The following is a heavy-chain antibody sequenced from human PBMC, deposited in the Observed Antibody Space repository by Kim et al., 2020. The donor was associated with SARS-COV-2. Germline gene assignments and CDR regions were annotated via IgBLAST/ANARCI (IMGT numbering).Heavy chain of an antibody. V-gene: IGHV3-73*01. CDR1: GFTFSGSA. Sequence: GGSLRLSCAASGFTFSGSAMHWVRQASGKGLEWVGRIRSKANSYATAYAASVKGRFTISRDDSKNTAYLQLNSLKTEDTAVYYCTRPTVTTSRYYYYYYMAVWGKGPTVTVSS. CDR2: IRSKANSYAT. CDR3: TRPTVTTSRYYYYYYMAV. J-gene: IGHJ6*03. D-gene: IGHD4-4*01.